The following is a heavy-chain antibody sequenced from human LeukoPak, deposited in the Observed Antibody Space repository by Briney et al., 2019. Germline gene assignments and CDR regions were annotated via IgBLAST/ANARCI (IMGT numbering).Heavy chain of an antibody. V-gene: IGHV3-23*01. D-gene: IGHD4-17*01. J-gene: IGHJ3*02. CDR3: AASTVTTFDGSAFDI. CDR1: GFTFNSYA. Sequence: PGGSLRLSCAASGFTFNSYAMSWVRQAPGKGLDWVSAISGSGGTTYYADSVKGRFTISRDNSKNTLYLQMNSLRVEDTAVYYCAASTVTTFDGSAFDIWGQGTMVTVSS. CDR2: ISGSGGTT.